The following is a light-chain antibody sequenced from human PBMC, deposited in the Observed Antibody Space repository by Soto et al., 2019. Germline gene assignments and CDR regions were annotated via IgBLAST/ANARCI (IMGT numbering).Light chain of an antibody. Sequence: DIQMTQSPSSLSASVGDRVTITCQASQDISNYLNWYQQKPGKAPKLLIYDASNLETGVPSRFSGSGSGTDFTFTISSLQPEDIATYYCQQYDNLPVIFTCGPGTKVDIK. V-gene: IGKV1-33*01. J-gene: IGKJ3*01. CDR2: DAS. CDR1: QDISNY. CDR3: QQYDNLPVIFT.